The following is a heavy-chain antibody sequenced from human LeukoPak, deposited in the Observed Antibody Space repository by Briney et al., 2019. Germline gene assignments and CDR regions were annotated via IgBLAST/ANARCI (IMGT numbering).Heavy chain of an antibody. CDR3: ADDFGD. D-gene: IGHD4-17*01. J-gene: IGHJ4*02. CDR1: GASVSIDY. CDR2: IYPSGTT. V-gene: IGHV4-4*07. Sequence: PSETLSLTCSVSGASVSIDYWTWIRQPAGKGLEWIGRIYPSGTTHYNPSLKSRVTMSVDTSTNQFSLKVTSVTAADTAVYYCADDFGDWGQGTLVTVSS.